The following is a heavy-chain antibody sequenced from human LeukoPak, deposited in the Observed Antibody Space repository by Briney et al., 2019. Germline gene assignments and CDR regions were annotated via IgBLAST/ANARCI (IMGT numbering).Heavy chain of an antibody. J-gene: IGHJ4*02. Sequence: GGSLRLSCAASGFTVTSDYMSWVRQTPGQGRLEWVSVIYTDGRTFYTGSVTGRFTISRDNSKNTLYLQMNSLRAEDTAVYYCARGQIYGTGSYFFDHSGQGTLVTVSS. V-gene: IGHV3-66*01. CDR3: ARGQIYGTGSYFFDH. D-gene: IGHD3-10*01. CDR1: GFTVTSDY. CDR2: IYTDGRT.